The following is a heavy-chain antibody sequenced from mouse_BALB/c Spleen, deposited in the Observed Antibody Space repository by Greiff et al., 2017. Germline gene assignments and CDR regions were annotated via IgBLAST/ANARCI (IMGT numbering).Heavy chain of an antibody. Sequence: EVKLVESGGGLVQPGGSRKLSCAASGFTFSSFGMHWVRQAPEKGLEWVAYISSGSSTIYYADTVKGRFTIARDNPKNTLFLQMTSLRSEDTAMYDCARAYHYYAIDYWGQGTSVTVSS. J-gene: IGHJ4*01. D-gene: IGHD2-10*01. V-gene: IGHV5-17*02. CDR3: ARAYHYYAIDY. CDR2: ISSGSSTI. CDR1: GFTFSSFG.